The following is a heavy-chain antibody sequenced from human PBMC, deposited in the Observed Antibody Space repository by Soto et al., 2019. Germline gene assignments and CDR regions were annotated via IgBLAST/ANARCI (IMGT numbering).Heavy chain of an antibody. CDR2: ISGSGGST. V-gene: IGHV3-23*01. D-gene: IGHD3-22*01. J-gene: IGHJ4*02. CDR3: AKDPKAVIVSHFDY. CDR1: GFTFSNYV. Sequence: GGSLRLSCAASGFTFSNYVMSWVRQAPGKGLEWVSAISGSGGSTYYADSVKGRLTISRDNSKNTLYLQMNSLRAEDTAVYYCAKDPKAVIVSHFDYWGQGTVVSVSS.